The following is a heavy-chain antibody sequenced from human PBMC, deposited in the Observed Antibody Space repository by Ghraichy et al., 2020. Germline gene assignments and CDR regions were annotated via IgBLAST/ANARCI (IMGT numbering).Heavy chain of an antibody. CDR1: GFTVSSNY. D-gene: IGHD2-2*01. CDR2: IYSGGST. Sequence: GESLRLSCAASGFTVSSNYMSWVRQAPGKGLEWVSVIYSGGSTYYADSVKGRFTISRDNSKNTLYLQMNSLRAEDTAVYYCARDLLGYDGMDVWGQGTTVTVSS. V-gene: IGHV3-53*01. J-gene: IGHJ6*02. CDR3: ARDLLGYDGMDV.